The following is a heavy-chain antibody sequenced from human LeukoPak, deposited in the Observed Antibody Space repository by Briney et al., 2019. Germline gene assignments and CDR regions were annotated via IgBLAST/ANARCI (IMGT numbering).Heavy chain of an antibody. Sequence: GGSLRLSCAASGFTFSSYSMNWVRQAPGKGLEWISSMSGNAVDAYYADSVRGRFSISRDNSKDTLYLQMNSLRDEDTALYYCAKAEAGGYIYGPFDDWGQGTLVTVSS. CDR2: MSGNAVDA. CDR1: GFTFSSYS. V-gene: IGHV3-23*01. D-gene: IGHD5-18*01. J-gene: IGHJ4*02. CDR3: AKAEAGGYIYGPFDD.